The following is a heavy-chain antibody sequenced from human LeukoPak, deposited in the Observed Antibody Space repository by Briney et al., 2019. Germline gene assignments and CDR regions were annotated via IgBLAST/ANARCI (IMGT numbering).Heavy chain of an antibody. J-gene: IGHJ3*02. Sequence: ASVKVSCKASGYTFTNYGLSWVRQAPAQGLEWMGWISGYNGNTNYAQRLQGRVTLTTDTSTNTAYMELTSLRSDDTAVYYCARDGGGPGDAFDIWGQGTMVNISS. CDR3: ARDGGGPGDAFDI. D-gene: IGHD2-15*01. V-gene: IGHV1-18*01. CDR2: ISGYNGNT. CDR1: GYTFTNYG.